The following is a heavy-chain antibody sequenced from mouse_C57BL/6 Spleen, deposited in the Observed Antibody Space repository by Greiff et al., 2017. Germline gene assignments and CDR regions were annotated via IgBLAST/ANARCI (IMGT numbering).Heavy chain of an antibody. CDR3: ARDYGISLFDY. J-gene: IGHJ2*01. CDR2: ISSGSSTI. V-gene: IGHV5-17*01. CDR1: GFTFSDYG. Sequence: EVKLMESGGGLVKPGGSLKLSCAASGFTFSDYGMHWVRQAPEKGLAWVAYISSGSSTIYYADTVKGRFTISRDNAKHTLFLQMTSLRSEDTAMYYCARDYGISLFDYWGQGTTLTVSS. D-gene: IGHD1-1*01.